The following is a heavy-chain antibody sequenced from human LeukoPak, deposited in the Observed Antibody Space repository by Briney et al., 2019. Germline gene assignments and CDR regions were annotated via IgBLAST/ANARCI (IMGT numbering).Heavy chain of an antibody. J-gene: IGHJ4*02. Sequence: GGSLRLSCADSKFTFSDYYMSWIRQAPGKGLEWVSYISGDGTYTNYPDSVKGRFAISRDNAKNPLYLQMNSLRAEDTAVYYCARLDSGYLPDYWGQGTLVTVSS. CDR3: ARLDSGYLPDY. D-gene: IGHD3-22*01. V-gene: IGHV3-11*03. CDR1: KFTFSDYY. CDR2: ISGDGTYT.